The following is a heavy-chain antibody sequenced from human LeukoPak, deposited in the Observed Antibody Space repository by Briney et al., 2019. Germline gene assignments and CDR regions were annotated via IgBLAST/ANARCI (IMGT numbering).Heavy chain of an antibody. J-gene: IGHJ5*02. CDR1: GGSFSGYY. CDR2: INHSGST. CDR3: ARIRGVFTIHYDIFRPKNWFDP. V-gene: IGHV4-34*01. Sequence: SETLSLTCAVYGGSFSGYYWSWIRQPPGKGLEWIGEINHSGSTNYNPSLKSRVTISVDTSKNQFSLKPSSVTAADTAVYYCARIRGVFTIHYDIFRPKNWFDPWGQGTLVTVSS. D-gene: IGHD3-9*01.